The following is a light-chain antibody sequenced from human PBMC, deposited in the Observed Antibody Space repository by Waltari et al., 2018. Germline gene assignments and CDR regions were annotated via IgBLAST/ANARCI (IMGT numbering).Light chain of an antibody. J-gene: IGKJ2*01. CDR3: QQSYGSPMYT. CDR1: QTISSY. CDR2: ATS. Sequence: DIQMTQSPSSLSASVVDRVTITCPASQTISSYLNCYQHKPGNAPQLLIYATSTLQSGVPSRFSGSGSGTDFTLTISGVQPEDFAIYYCQQSYGSPMYTFGQGTKLDLK. V-gene: IGKV1-39*01.